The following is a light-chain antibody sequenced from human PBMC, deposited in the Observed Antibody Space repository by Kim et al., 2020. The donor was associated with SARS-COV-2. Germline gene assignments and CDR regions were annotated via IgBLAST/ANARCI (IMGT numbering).Light chain of an antibody. CDR3: QQYNSTPRT. CDR1: QSVLDSSNNKNY. J-gene: IGKJ4*01. CDR2: WAS. Sequence: ATINGKSSQSVLDSSNNKNYLAWYQQKPGQPPKLLIYWASTRESGVPDRFSGSGSGTDFTLTISSLQAEDVAVYYCQQYNSTPRTFGGGTKVDIK. V-gene: IGKV4-1*01.